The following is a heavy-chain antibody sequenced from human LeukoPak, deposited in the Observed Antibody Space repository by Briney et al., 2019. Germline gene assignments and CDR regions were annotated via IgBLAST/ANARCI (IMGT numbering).Heavy chain of an antibody. Sequence: SETLSLTCTVSGGSISIYHWSWIRQPPGKGLEWIGYIYYSGSTNYNPSLKSRVTISVDTSNNQFSLNLSSVTAADTAVYYCARDLNYYDSSGSDAFDIWGQGTMVTVSS. D-gene: IGHD3-22*01. CDR1: GGSISIYH. J-gene: IGHJ3*02. CDR3: ARDLNYYDSSGSDAFDI. CDR2: IYYSGST. V-gene: IGHV4-59*01.